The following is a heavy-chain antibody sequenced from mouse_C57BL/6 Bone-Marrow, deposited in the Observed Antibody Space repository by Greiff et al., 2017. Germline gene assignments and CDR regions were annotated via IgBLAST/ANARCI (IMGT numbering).Heavy chain of an antibody. D-gene: IGHD2-14*01. Sequence: VQLQQSGAELVRPGASVKLSCTASGFNIKDDYMHWVKQSPEQGLEWIGWIDPENGDTEYASKFQGKATITADTSSNTAYLQLSLTSEDTAVYYCTTGGTYWYFDVWGTGTTVTVSS. CDR2: IDPENGDT. V-gene: IGHV14-4*01. CDR3: TTGGTYWYFDV. J-gene: IGHJ1*03. CDR1: GFNIKDDY.